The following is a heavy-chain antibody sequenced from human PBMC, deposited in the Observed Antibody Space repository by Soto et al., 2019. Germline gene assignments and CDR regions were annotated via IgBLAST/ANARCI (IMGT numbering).Heavy chain of an antibody. CDR3: ARDKRYDSSAICH. Sequence: PGGSLRLSCAASGFTFSSYAMHWVRQAPGKGLEWVAVISYDGSNKYYADSVKGRFTISRDNSKNTLYLQMNSLRAEDTAVYYCARDKRYDSSAICHWGQGTLVTVSS. J-gene: IGHJ4*02. V-gene: IGHV3-30-3*01. CDR1: GFTFSSYA. CDR2: ISYDGSNK. D-gene: IGHD3-22*01.